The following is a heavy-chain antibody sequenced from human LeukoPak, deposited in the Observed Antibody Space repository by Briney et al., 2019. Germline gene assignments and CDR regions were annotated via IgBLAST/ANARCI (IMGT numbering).Heavy chain of an antibody. CDR1: GFTFSIFG. Sequence: GGSLRLSCTASGFTFSIFGMHWVRQAPGKGLEWVAFIRYDGTNKYYADSVKGRFTISRDNSKNTLYLQMNSLRAEDTAVYYCAKEKRYYYDGSGYPGYDYWGQGTLVTVSS. V-gene: IGHV3-30*02. CDR2: IRYDGTNK. CDR3: AKEKRYYYDGSGYPGYDY. J-gene: IGHJ4*02. D-gene: IGHD3-22*01.